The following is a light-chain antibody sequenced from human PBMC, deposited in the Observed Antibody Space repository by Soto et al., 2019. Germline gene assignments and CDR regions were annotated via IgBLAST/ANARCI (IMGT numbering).Light chain of an antibody. CDR3: QVWDSSTKLV. V-gene: IGLV3-9*01. CDR2: RDS. J-gene: IGLJ2*01. CDR1: NSGSKN. Sequence: SSELTQPLSVSVAPGQTARITCGGNNSGSKNEHWYQQKPAQAPVLVIYRDSNRPSGIPERFSGSNSGNTATLTISGAQAGDEADYYCQVWDSSTKLVFGGGTKVTVL.